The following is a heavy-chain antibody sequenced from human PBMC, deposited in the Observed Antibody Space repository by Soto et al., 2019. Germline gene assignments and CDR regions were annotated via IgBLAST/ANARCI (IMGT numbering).Heavy chain of an antibody. CDR1: GFTFSSYG. CDR3: ARVIYGSFDS. V-gene: IGHV3-33*01. Sequence: QVQLVESGGGVVQPGRSLRLSCAASGFTFSSYGMHWVRQAPGKGLEWVAVIWYDGSNKYYADSVKGRFTISRDNSKNTLYLQRNSLRAEDTAVYYCARVIYGSFDSWGQGTLVTVSS. D-gene: IGHD3-10*01. J-gene: IGHJ4*02. CDR2: IWYDGSNK.